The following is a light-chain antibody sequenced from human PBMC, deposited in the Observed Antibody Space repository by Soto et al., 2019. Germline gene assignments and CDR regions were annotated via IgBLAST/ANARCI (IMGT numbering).Light chain of an antibody. CDR3: QQYNSYPLT. CDR1: RSISSW. J-gene: IGKJ4*01. Sequence: DIQMTQSPSTLSASLGDRVTITCRASRSISSWLAWYQQKPGKAPKLLIYAASSLQSGVPSRSSGSVSGTDFTLTISSLQPEDFATYYCQQYNSYPLTFGGGTKVDI. V-gene: IGKV1-5*01. CDR2: AAS.